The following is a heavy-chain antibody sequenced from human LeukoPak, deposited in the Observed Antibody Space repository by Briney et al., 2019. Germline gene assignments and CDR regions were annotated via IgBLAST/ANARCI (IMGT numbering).Heavy chain of an antibody. D-gene: IGHD6-19*01. CDR2: ISSSSGYI. CDR3: ARRDSGWYYFDY. J-gene: IGHJ4*02. Sequence: PGGSLRLSCAASGFTFSSYSMNWVRQAPGKGLEWVSSISSSSGYIYYADSVKGRFTISRDNAKNSLYLQMNSLRAEDTAVYYCARRDSGWYYFDYWGQGTLVTVSS. V-gene: IGHV3-21*04. CDR1: GFTFSSYS.